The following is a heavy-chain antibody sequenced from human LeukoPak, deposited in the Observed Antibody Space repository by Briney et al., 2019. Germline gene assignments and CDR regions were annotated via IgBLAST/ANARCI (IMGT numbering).Heavy chain of an antibody. D-gene: IGHD2-15*01. Sequence: SETLSLTCAVYGGSFSDYYWSLIRRPPGKGLEWIGEINHSGHTNYNPSLKSRVTISVDTSKNQFSLRIISVTAADTAVYYCARVRVAVGVDYWGQGNLVTVSS. CDR2: INHSGHT. CDR3: ARVRVAVGVDY. V-gene: IGHV4-34*01. CDR1: GGSFSDYY. J-gene: IGHJ4*02.